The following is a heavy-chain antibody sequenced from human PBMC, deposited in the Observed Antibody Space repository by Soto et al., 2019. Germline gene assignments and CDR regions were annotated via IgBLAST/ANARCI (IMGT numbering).Heavy chain of an antibody. D-gene: IGHD3-16*01. J-gene: IGHJ4*02. CDR1: GFTFSNYA. CDR3: AKERLGRGGDY. Sequence: EVQLLESGGGLVQPGGSLRLSCAASGFTFSNYAMSWVRQTPGKGLEWVSTISGGGGNTYYQDSVKGRFTISRDNSKDTVYLEMNSLRAEDSAIYYCAKERLGRGGDYWGQGALVTVTS. CDR2: ISGGGGNT. V-gene: IGHV3-23*01.